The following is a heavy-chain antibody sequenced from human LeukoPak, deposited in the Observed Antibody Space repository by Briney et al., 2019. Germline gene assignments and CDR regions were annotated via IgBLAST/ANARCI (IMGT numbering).Heavy chain of an antibody. CDR1: GGSISSYY. CDR3: ARSIVVVVAASPYNWFDP. Sequence: PSETLSLTCTVSGGSISSYYWSWIRQPAGKGLEWIGRTYTSGSTNYNPSLKSRVTMSVDTSKNQFSLKLSSVTAADTAVYYCARSIVVVVAASPYNWFDPWGQGTLVTVSS. V-gene: IGHV4-4*07. CDR2: TYTSGST. D-gene: IGHD2-15*01. J-gene: IGHJ5*02.